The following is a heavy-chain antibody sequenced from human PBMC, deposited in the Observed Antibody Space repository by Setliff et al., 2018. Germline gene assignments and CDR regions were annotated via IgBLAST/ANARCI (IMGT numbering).Heavy chain of an antibody. CDR1: GGTFSNYD. D-gene: IGHD3-22*01. V-gene: IGHV1-69*05. CDR2: IIPIFGTT. CDR3: ARGPQKFYSDTSGYYYDALYYYYMDV. Sequence: ASVKVSCKASGGTFSNYDISWVRQAPGQGLEWMGGIIPIFGTTNYAQRFQGRVTITTDESTSTTYMELSSLRSEDTAVYYCARGPQKFYSDTSGYYYDALYYYYMDVWGKGTTVTVSS. J-gene: IGHJ6*03.